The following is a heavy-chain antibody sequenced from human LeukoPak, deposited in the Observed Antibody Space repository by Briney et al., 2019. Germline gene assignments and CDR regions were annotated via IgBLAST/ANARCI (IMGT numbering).Heavy chain of an antibody. J-gene: IGHJ5*02. V-gene: IGHV4-39*07. CDR3: ARPIANWFDP. CDR2: IYFGRGT. Sequence: PSETLSLTCTVSGGSITSENYYWGWIRQSPGKGLEYVGSIYFGRGTYYNPSLKSRLTMSLDTSKNQFSLKLRSVTAADTAVYYCARPIANWFDPWGQGILVTVSS. CDR1: GGSITSENYY. D-gene: IGHD6-13*01.